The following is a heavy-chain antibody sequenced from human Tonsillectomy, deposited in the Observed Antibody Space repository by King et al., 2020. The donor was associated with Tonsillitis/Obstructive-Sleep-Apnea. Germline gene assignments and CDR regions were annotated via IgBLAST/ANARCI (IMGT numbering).Heavy chain of an antibody. V-gene: IGHV3-23*04. CDR3: AKDRTVTTFLGAFDI. D-gene: IGHD4-17*01. J-gene: IGHJ3*02. CDR2: ISGSGGTT. CDR1: GFTFGSYA. Sequence: QLVQSGGGLVQPGGSLRLSCAASGFTFGSYAMSWVRQAPGKGLEGVSTISGSGGTTYYADSVKGRFTISRDNSKNTLYLQMNSLRAEDTALYYCAKDRTVTTFLGAFDIWGQGTMVTVSS.